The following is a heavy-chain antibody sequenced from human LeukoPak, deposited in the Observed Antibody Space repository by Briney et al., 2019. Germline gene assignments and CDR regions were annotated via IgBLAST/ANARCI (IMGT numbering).Heavy chain of an antibody. CDR2: INTSGST. J-gene: IGHJ4*02. CDR3: ARDFAYDILTGYSPWPYYFDY. D-gene: IGHD3-9*01. Sequence: SETLSLTCTVSGGSISSYYWSWIRQPAGMGLEWIGRINTSGSTNYNPSLKSRVTMSVDTSKNQFSLKLSSVTAADTAVYYCARDFAYDILTGYSPWPYYFDYWGQGTLVTVSS. V-gene: IGHV4-4*07. CDR1: GGSISSYY.